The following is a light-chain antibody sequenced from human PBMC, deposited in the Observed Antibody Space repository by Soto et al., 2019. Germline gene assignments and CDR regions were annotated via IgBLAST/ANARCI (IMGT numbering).Light chain of an antibody. CDR2: AAS. Sequence: IQMTQSPSSLSASVGDRVTITCRASQSISNYLNWYQQKPGTAPKVLIYAASTLQGGVPSRFSGSKSGTDFTLTINSLQPEDFATYYCQQGFSAPFTFGPGTKVDI. V-gene: IGKV1-39*01. CDR1: QSISNY. CDR3: QQGFSAPFT. J-gene: IGKJ3*01.